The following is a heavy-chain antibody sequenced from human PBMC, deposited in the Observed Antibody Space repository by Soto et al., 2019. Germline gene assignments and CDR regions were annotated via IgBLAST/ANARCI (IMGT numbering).Heavy chain of an antibody. CDR3: ARGDYSGSNPSSVDY. D-gene: IGHD1-26*01. J-gene: IGHJ4*02. Sequence: QLQLVQSGAEVREPGSSVKVSCKASGGTFSSYTVIWVRQAPGQGLEWMGGITPTLNIAKYAEKFQGRVTITADESTRTVNMQLSSLRSEDTAVYFCARGDYSGSNPSSVDYWGQGTVVAVSS. CDR2: ITPTLNIA. V-gene: IGHV1-69*01. CDR1: GGTFSSYT.